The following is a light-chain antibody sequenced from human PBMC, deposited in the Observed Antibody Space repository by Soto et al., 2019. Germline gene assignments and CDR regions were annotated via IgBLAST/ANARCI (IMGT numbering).Light chain of an antibody. CDR3: QHADSFPIIT. Sequence: DIQMTQYPSSESASFGDRVTITCRSSEDISTCLAWYQQKPGKAPKLLIYAASSLQSGVPSRFSGSGSGTDFTLTISSLQPEDFATYYCQHADSFPIITFGQGTRLEIK. V-gene: IGKV1-12*01. J-gene: IGKJ5*01. CDR2: AAS. CDR1: EDISTC.